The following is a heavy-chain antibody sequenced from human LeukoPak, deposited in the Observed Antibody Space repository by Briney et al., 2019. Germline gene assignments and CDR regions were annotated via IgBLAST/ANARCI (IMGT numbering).Heavy chain of an antibody. CDR3: AKADGSMTGSCFDY. CDR2: ISGSGGST. CDR1: GFTFSSYA. V-gene: IGHV3-23*01. Sequence: GGSLRLSCAASGFTFSSYAMSWVRQAPGKGLEWVSAISGSGGSTYYADSVKGRFTISRDNSKNTLYLQMSSLRAEDTAVYYCAKADGSMTGSCFDYWGQGTLVTVSS. J-gene: IGHJ4*02. D-gene: IGHD1-14*01.